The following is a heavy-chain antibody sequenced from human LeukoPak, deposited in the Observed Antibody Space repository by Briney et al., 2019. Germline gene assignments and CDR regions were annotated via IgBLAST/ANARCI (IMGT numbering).Heavy chain of an antibody. CDR1: GGSISSYY. J-gene: IGHJ4*02. CDR3: ARHKEVVTSLSYFDY. D-gene: IGHD2-21*02. CDR2: IYHSGST. Sequence: SETLSLTCTVAGGSISSYYWSWIRQPPGKGLEWIGYIYHSGSTNNNPSLKSRVTISLDTSKNQFSLKLTSVTAADTAVYYCARHKEVVTSLSYFDYWGQGTLVTVSS. V-gene: IGHV4-59*01.